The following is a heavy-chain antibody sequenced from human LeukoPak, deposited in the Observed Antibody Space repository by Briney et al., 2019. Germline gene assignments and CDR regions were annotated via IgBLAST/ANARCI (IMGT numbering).Heavy chain of an antibody. D-gene: IGHD3-22*01. V-gene: IGHV3-7*04. J-gene: IGHJ4*02. CDR3: ARGPRDSSGYYLGY. Sequence: GGSLRLSCAVSGFTFSDYWMSWVRQAPGKGLEWVGNIKQDGSEKYYVDSVKGRFTISRDNAKNSLYLQMNSLRAEDTAVYYCARGPRDSSGYYLGYWGQGTLVPVSS. CDR1: GFTFSDYW. CDR2: IKQDGSEK.